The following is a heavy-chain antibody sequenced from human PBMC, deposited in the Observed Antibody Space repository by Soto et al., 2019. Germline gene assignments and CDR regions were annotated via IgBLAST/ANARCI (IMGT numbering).Heavy chain of an antibody. D-gene: IGHD2-21*01. CDR2: IKQDGSEK. CDR3: ARETSADSF. Sequence: EVQLVESGGGLVQPGGSLRLSCAASGFTFSNYWMVWVRQAPEKGPEWVATIKQDGSEKYYVDSVKGRFTISRDNTKNSLYLQMNSLRAKDTALYYCARETSADSFWGQGTLVTVSS. V-gene: IGHV3-7*01. CDR1: GFTFSNYW. J-gene: IGHJ4*02.